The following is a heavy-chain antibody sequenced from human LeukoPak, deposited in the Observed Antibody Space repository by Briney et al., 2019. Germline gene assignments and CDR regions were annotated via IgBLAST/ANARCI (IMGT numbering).Heavy chain of an antibody. D-gene: IGHD3-3*01. CDR1: GGTFSSYA. CDR3: AVGDFWSGYYPPPGYYYYYMDV. Sequence: GASVKVSCKASGGTFSSYAISWVRQAPGQGLERMGRIIPISGTANYAQKFQGRVTITTDESTSTAYMELSSLRSEDTAVYYCAVGDFWSGYYPPPGYYYYYMDVWGKGTTVTVSS. V-gene: IGHV1-69*05. CDR2: IIPISGTA. J-gene: IGHJ6*03.